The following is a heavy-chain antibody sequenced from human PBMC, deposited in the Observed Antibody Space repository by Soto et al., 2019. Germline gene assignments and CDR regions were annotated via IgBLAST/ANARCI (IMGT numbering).Heavy chain of an antibody. D-gene: IGHD3-10*01. J-gene: IGHJ4*02. CDR1: GGSISSSSYY. CDR3: ARQGDYYGSGSYWDYFDY. Sequence: SETLSLTCTVSGGSISSSSYYWGWIRQPPGKGLEWIGSIYYSGSTYYNPSLKSRVTISVDTSKNQFSLKLSSVTAADTAVYYCARQGDYYGSGSYWDYFDYWGQGTLVTVSS. CDR2: IYYSGST. V-gene: IGHV4-39*01.